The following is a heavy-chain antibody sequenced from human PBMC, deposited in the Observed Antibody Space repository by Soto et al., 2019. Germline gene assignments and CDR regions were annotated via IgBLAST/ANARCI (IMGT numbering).Heavy chain of an antibody. Sequence: GWSLRLSCAASGFTFRNNVLSWVRQAPGKGLDWVSGITGNGRDTYYADSVKGRFTISRVNSKNMVFLQMNSLRAEDTALYYCAKNGLDISPSAIDSWGPGT. CDR1: GFTFRNNV. CDR3: AKNGLDISPSAIDS. D-gene: IGHD2-8*01. J-gene: IGHJ4*02. V-gene: IGHV3-23*01. CDR2: ITGNGRDT.